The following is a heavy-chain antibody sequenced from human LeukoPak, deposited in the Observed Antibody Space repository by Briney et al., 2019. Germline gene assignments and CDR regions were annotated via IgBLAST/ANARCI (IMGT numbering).Heavy chain of an antibody. Sequence: PSETLSLTCAVSGYSISSGYYWGWIRQPPGKGLEWIGSIYHSGSTYYNPSLKSRVTISVDTSKNQFSLKLSSVTAADTAVYYCARGTSYGGKPYWGQGTLVTVSS. D-gene: IGHD4-23*01. CDR2: IYHSGST. CDR3: ARGTSYGGKPY. V-gene: IGHV4-38-2*01. CDR1: GYSISSGYY. J-gene: IGHJ4*02.